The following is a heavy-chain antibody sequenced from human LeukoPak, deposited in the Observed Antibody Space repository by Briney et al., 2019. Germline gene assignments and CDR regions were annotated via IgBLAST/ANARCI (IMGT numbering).Heavy chain of an antibody. CDR3: ARDQYYFDY. CDR1: GFTYKTYQ. CDR2: ISSSGVTT. J-gene: IGHJ4*02. Sequence: GGSLRLSCAASGFTYKTYQMNWVPQAPGKGLEWLSCISSSGVTTYYADSVKGRFTISRDNAKNSLYLQMNSLRAEDTTVYYCARDQYYFDYWGQGTLVTVSS. V-gene: IGHV3-48*03.